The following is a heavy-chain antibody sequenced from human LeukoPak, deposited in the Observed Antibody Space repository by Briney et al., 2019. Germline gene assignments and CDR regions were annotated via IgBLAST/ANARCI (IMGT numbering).Heavy chain of an antibody. CDR3: AKAVAGTKPQPYYFDY. CDR1: GFTFSSYA. CDR2: ISGSGGST. J-gene: IGHJ4*02. V-gene: IGHV3-23*01. Sequence: PGGSLRLSCAASGFTFSSYAMSWVRQATGKGLEWVSAISGSGGSTYYADSVKGRFTISRDNSKNTLYLQMNSLRAEDTAVYYCAKAVAGTKPQPYYFDYWGQGTLDTVSS. D-gene: IGHD6-19*01.